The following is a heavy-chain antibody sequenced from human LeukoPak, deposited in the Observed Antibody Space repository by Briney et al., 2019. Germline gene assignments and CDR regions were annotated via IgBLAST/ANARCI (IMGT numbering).Heavy chain of an antibody. J-gene: IGHJ4*02. V-gene: IGHV4-34*01. CDR3: ASRRNYDILTGYPLYYFDY. D-gene: IGHD3-9*01. CDR1: GGSFSGSY. CDR2: INHSGST. Sequence: SEALSLTCAVYGGSFSGSYWCWICQSLGKGREWIGQINHSGSTNYNPSPKSRVTISVATSKNQFSLKLSSVTAADTAVYYCASRRNYDILTGYPLYYFDYWGEGTLVTVSS.